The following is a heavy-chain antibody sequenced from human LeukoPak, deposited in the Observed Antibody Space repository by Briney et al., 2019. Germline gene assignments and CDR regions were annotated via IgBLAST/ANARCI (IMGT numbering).Heavy chain of an antibody. CDR3: ARDYADYVGYFFFDY. CDR2: ISGGGETT. V-gene: IGHV3-23*01. D-gene: IGHD4-17*01. CDR1: GFTFNNYA. J-gene: IGHJ4*02. Sequence: GGSLRLSCAASGFTFNNYAMNWVRQGPGKGLEWGSAISGGGETTYYADSSKGRFTISRDNSQNTLYLQMNSLRAEDTAVYYCARDYADYVGYFFFDYWGQGTLVTVSS.